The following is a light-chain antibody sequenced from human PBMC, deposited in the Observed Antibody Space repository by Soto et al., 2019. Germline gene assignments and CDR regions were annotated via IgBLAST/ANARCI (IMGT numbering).Light chain of an antibody. CDR2: ETS. Sequence: EIVLTQSPATLSLSAGERVTLSCRSSQSVDTMVAWYQQQVGRTPRLLIYETSSRATGVPARFSGSGSGTDFTLTISRLEPEDFAVYYCQQRSNWPPITFGQGTRLEIK. J-gene: IGKJ5*01. CDR3: QQRSNWPPIT. V-gene: IGKV3-11*01. CDR1: QSVDTM.